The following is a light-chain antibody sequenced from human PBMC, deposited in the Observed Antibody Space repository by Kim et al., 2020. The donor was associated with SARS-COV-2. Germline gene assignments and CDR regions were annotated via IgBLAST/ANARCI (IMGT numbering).Light chain of an antibody. J-gene: IGLJ3*02. Sequence: QSVLTQPPSVSGTPGQRVTISCSGSTSNVAVNNVYWYQQLPGTAPRLLIYKNNQRPSRVLDRFSASKSGTSASLAISGLRSEDEADYYCAGWDDRLSGPVFGGGTQLTVL. V-gene: IGLV1-47*01. CDR3: AGWDDRLSGPV. CDR2: KNN. CDR1: TSNVAVNN.